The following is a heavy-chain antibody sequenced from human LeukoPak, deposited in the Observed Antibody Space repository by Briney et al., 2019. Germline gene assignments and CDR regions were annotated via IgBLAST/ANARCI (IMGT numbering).Heavy chain of an antibody. Sequence: SQTLSLTCTVSGGSIISTGYYGTWIRQPAGKGLEWIGRISPSGRTTYNPSLKSRVTISIDTSKLQFSLMLSSVTVADTVVYFCARTSYDILAGYYSGGGPFDSWGQGTLVTVSS. V-gene: IGHV4-61*02. CDR3: ARTSYDILAGYYSGGGPFDS. J-gene: IGHJ4*02. CDR2: ISPSGRT. CDR1: GGSIISTGYY. D-gene: IGHD3-9*01.